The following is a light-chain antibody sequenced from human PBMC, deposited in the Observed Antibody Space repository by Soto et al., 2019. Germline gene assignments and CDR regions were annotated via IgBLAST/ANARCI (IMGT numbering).Light chain of an antibody. CDR3: CSYAGSSTWV. V-gene: IGLV2-23*01. J-gene: IGLJ3*02. Sequence: QSALTQTASVSGSPGQSINISCTGTSSDVGSYNLVSWYQQHPGKAPKLMIYEGSKRPSGVSNRFSGSKSGNTASLTISGLQAEDEADYYCCSYAGSSTWVFGGGTKVTVL. CDR2: EGS. CDR1: SSDVGSYNL.